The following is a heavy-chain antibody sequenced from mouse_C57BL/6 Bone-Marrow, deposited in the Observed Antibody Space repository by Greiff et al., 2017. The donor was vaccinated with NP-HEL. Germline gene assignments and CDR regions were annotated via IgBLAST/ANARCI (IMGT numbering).Heavy chain of an antibody. D-gene: IGHD4-1*01. J-gene: IGHJ2*01. V-gene: IGHV1-19*01. CDR1: GYTFTDYY. Sequence: EVQLQQSGPVLVKPGASVKMSCKASGYTFTDYYMNWVKQSHGKSLEWIGVINPYNGGTSYNQKFKGKATLTVDKSSSTAYMELNSLTSEDSAVYYCARLGGETLYYFDYWGQGTTLTVSS. CDR3: ARLGGETLYYFDY. CDR2: INPYNGGT.